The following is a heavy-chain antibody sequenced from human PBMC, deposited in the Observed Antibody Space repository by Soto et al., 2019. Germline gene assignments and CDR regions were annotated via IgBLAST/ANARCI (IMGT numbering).Heavy chain of an antibody. CDR1: GFTFSSYA. J-gene: IGHJ3*02. V-gene: IGHV3-23*01. D-gene: IGHD6-19*01. CDR3: AKTANGWFSAFDI. Sequence: EVQLLESGGGFVQPGGSLRLSCAASGFTFSSYAMSWVRQAPGKGLEWVSAISGSGGTTYYADSVKGRFTFSRDNSKNTPYLQMNSLRAEDTAVYYCAKTANGWFSAFDIWGQGTMVTVSS. CDR2: ISGSGGTT.